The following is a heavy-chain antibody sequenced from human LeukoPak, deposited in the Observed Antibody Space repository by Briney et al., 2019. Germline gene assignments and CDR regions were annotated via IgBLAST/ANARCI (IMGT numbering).Heavy chain of an antibody. CDR1: GYTFTGYY. D-gene: IGHD3-10*01. J-gene: IGHJ4*02. V-gene: IGHV1-2*02. CDR2: INPNSGGT. Sequence: ASVKVSCKASGYTFTGYYMHWVRQAPGQGLEWMGWINPNSGGTNYAQKFQGRVTMTRDTSISTACMELSRLRSDDTAVYYCARYPISMVREPFDYWGQGTLVTVSS. CDR3: ARYPISMVREPFDY.